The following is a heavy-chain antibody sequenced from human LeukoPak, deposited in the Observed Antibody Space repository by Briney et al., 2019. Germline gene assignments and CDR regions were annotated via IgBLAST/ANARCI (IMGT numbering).Heavy chain of an antibody. CDR3: AGNSSGWYLYYFDY. CDR2: IYYSGST. J-gene: IGHJ4*02. CDR1: GGSISGSSYY. Sequence: PSETLSLTCTVSGGSISGSSYYWGWIRQPPGKGLEWIGSIYYSGSTYYNPSLKSRVTISVDTSKNQFSLKLSSVTAADTAVYYCAGNSSGWYLYYFDYWGQGTLVTVSS. D-gene: IGHD6-19*01. V-gene: IGHV4-39*01.